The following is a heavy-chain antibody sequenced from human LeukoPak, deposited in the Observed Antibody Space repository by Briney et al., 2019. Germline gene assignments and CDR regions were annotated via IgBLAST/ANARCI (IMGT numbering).Heavy chain of an antibody. V-gene: IGHV3-23*01. CDR3: ARDLHYYVAMDV. J-gene: IGHJ6*02. Sequence: GGSLRLSCAASGFAFSSYAMSWVRQAPGKGLEWVSAISGSGGSTYYADSVKGRFTISRDNSKNTLYLQMNSLRAEDTAVYYCARDLHYYVAMDVWGQGTTVTVSS. CDR1: GFAFSSYA. CDR2: ISGSGGST. D-gene: IGHD3-10*02.